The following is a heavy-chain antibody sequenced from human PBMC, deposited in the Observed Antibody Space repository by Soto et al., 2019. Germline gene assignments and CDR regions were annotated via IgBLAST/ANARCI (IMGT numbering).Heavy chain of an antibody. Sequence: SVKASSKAPGYAFNAKYLHWVRQAPGQGLEWMGWINPNSGVTNYAQRFQAWVTMTRDTSISTAYMELSRLTSDDTAVYYCAREISSSWMDVWGQGTSVTVSS. CDR3: AREISSSWMDV. J-gene: IGHJ6*02. V-gene: IGHV1-2*04. CDR1: GYAFNAKY. D-gene: IGHD6-13*01. CDR2: INPNSGVT.